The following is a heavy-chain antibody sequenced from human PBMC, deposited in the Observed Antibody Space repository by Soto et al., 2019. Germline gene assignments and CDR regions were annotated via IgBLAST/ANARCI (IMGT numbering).Heavy chain of an antibody. CDR3: ARQQGGSLSSLYFDY. J-gene: IGHJ4*02. CDR2: ISGSGGST. CDR1: GFTFGSYA. V-gene: IGHV3-23*01. D-gene: IGHD2-15*01. Sequence: EVQMLEYGGGLVQPGGSLGLSCAAAGFTFGSYAMSWVPQAPGKGLEWVSGISGSGGSTFYADSVKGRFTISRDNSNNMVYLQMDNVRADDTAVYYCARQQGGSLSSLYFDYWGQGTLVTVSS.